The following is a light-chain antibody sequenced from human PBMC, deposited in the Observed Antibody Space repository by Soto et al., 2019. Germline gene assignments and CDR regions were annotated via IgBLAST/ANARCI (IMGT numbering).Light chain of an antibody. CDR1: QSVSSS. J-gene: IGKJ1*01. CDR2: DAS. V-gene: IGKV3-15*01. Sequence: EIVMTQSPATLSVSPGETATLSCRASQSVSSSLAWYQQKPGQAPRLLISDASTRAAGPPARFSGSGSGTEFTLTISSLQSEDFAVYFCQQSNNWPKTFGQGTKVEMK. CDR3: QQSNNWPKT.